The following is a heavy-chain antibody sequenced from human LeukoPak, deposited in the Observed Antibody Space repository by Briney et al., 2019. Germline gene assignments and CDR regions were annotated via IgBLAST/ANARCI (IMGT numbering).Heavy chain of an antibody. CDR3: ATVTGIAAAGGLYFDI. V-gene: IGHV1-2*02. D-gene: IGHD6-13*01. CDR2: INPRNGDT. Sequence: GASVKVSCKASGYPFTGYYVHWVRQAPGHGLEWMGWINPRNGDTHSAQKFQGRVSMTGDTSITAAYMELSSLTSDDTAVYYCATVTGIAAAGGLYFDIWGQGTMVTVSS. J-gene: IGHJ3*02. CDR1: GYPFTGYY.